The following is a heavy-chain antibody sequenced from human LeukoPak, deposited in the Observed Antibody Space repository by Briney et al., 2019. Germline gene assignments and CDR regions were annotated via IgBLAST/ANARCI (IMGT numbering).Heavy chain of an antibody. V-gene: IGHV4-59*06. Sequence: PSETLSLTCTVSGGSISSYYWSWIRQHPGKGLEWIGYIYYSGSTYYNPSLKSRVTISVDTSKNQFSLKLSSVTAADTAVYYCARDRMVRGGKYYFDYWGQGTLVTVSS. CDR2: IYYSGST. CDR3: ARDRMVRGGKYYFDY. CDR1: GGSISSYY. J-gene: IGHJ4*02. D-gene: IGHD3-10*01.